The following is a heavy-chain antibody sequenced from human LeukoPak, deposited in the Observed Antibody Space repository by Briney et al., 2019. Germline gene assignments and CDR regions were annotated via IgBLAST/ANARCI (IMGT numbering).Heavy chain of an antibody. Sequence: RGSLRLSCAASGFTFSSYGMHWVRQAPGKGLEWVAVIWYDGSNKYYADSVKGRFTISRDNSKNTLYLQMNSLRAEDTAVYYCARSWYDSSGYYYPNDLDYWGQGTPVTVSS. CDR2: IWYDGSNK. CDR1: GFTFSSYG. J-gene: IGHJ4*02. CDR3: ARSWYDSSGYYYPNDLDY. V-gene: IGHV3-33*01. D-gene: IGHD3-22*01.